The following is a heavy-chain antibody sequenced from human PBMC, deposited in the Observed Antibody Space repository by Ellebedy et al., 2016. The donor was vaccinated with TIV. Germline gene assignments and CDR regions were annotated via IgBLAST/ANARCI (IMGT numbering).Heavy chain of an antibody. CDR2: ITGMFRTV. CDR3: ARGGAYYHRYFDD. CDR1: GGTFNSHA. Sequence: SVKVSCKASGGTFNSHAISWVRQAPGQGLEWMRGITGMFRTVNYAQKFQGRVTITADEFMTTAYMELSSLRSEDTAVYYCARGGAYYHRYFDDWGQGTLVTVSS. J-gene: IGHJ4*02. D-gene: IGHD3-10*01. V-gene: IGHV1-69*13.